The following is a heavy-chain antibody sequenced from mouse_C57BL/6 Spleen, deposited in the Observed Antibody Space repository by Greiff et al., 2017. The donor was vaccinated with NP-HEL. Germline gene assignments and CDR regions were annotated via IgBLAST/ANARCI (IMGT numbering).Heavy chain of an antibody. CDR3: ARTGHLDYDYDEAFCAY. V-gene: IGHV1-82*01. D-gene: IGHD2-4*01. Sequence: QVQLKQSGPELVKPGASVKISCKASGYAFSSSWMNWVKQRPGKGLEWIGRLYPGDGDTNYNGKFTGKATLTADKSSSTAYMQLSSLTSEDSAVYFCARTGHLDYDYDEAFCAYWGQGTLVTVSA. J-gene: IGHJ3*01. CDR1: GYAFSSSW. CDR2: LYPGDGDT.